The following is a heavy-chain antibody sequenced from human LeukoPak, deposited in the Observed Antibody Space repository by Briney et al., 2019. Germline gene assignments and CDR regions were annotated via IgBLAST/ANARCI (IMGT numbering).Heavy chain of an antibody. Sequence: GGSLRLSCATPGFTFNSYSLNWVRQAPGKGLEWVSYISTSSSRIYYVDSVKGRFTISRDNAKTSLYLQMNSLRDEDTAVYYCARGHDYGDHFDYWGQGTLVTVSS. J-gene: IGHJ4*02. CDR1: GFTFNSYS. CDR2: ISTSSSRI. V-gene: IGHV3-48*02. CDR3: ARGHDYGDHFDY. D-gene: IGHD4-17*01.